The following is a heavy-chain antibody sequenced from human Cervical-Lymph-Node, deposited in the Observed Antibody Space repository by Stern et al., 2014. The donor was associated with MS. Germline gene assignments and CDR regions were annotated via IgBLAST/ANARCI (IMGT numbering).Heavy chain of an antibody. CDR3: ARSGVVGGTVHYDY. Sequence: QVQLQESGPGLVKTSQTLSLTCSVSGVSVSSGRYYWSWIRQSAGEGLEWVGRLYTTGSTAYNPSSRRRVAISIDPSAKEFPLGLTSVPAADTAVYYCARSGVVGGTVHYDYWGQGTLVTVSS. CDR1: GVSVSSGRYY. CDR2: LYTTGST. V-gene: IGHV4-61*02. D-gene: IGHD1-26*01. J-gene: IGHJ4*02.